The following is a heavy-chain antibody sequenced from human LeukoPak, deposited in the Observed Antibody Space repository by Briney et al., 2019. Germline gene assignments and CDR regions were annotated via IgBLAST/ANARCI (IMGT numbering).Heavy chain of an antibody. CDR3: AKDSGIAVAGSLRAFDI. CDR2: ISYDGSNK. J-gene: IGHJ3*02. Sequence: GRSLRLSCAASGFTFSSYGMHWVRQTPGKGLEWVAVISYDGSNKYFADSVKGRFTISRDNSKNTLYLQMNSLRAEDTAVYYCAKDSGIAVAGSLRAFDIWGQGTMVTVSS. D-gene: IGHD6-19*01. CDR1: GFTFSSYG. V-gene: IGHV3-30*18.